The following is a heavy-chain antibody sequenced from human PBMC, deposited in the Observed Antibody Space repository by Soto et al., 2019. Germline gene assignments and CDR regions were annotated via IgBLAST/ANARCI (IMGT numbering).Heavy chain of an antibody. CDR1: GGTFSSYA. D-gene: IGHD4-17*01. CDR3: ETSTVVTRFSDDFDI. Sequence: SVKVSCKASGGTFSSYAISWVRQAPGQGLEWMGGIIPIFGTANYAQKFQGRVTITADESTSTAYMELSSLRSEDTAVYYCETSTVVTRFSDDFDIWGQGTMVTVSS. J-gene: IGHJ3*02. CDR2: IIPIFGTA. V-gene: IGHV1-69*13.